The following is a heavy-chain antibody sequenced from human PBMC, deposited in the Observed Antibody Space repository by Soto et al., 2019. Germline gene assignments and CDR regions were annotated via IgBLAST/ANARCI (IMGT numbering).Heavy chain of an antibody. V-gene: IGHV3-53*01. CDR2: IYSGGTT. Sequence: PVGSLRLSCAASGFTVSSNYMSWVRQAPGKGLGWVSLIYSGGTTYYADSVKGRFTISRDNSKNTLYLQMNSLRAEDTAVYYCARESLHSSGYFDYWGQGTLVTVSS. CDR1: GFTVSSNY. CDR3: ARESLHSSGYFDY. D-gene: IGHD3-22*01. J-gene: IGHJ4*02.